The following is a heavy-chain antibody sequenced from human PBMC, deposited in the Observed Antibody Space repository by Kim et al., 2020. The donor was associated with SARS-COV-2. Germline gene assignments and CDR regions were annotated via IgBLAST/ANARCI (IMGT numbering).Heavy chain of an antibody. CDR1: GGSISSSSYY. CDR2: IYYSGST. CDR3: ARQNVDIVATSLVQSPYYFDY. Sequence: SETLSLTCTVSGGSISSSSYYWGWIRQPPGKGLEWIGSIYYSGSTYYNPSLKSRVTISVDTSKNQFSLKLSSVTAADTAVYYCARQNVDIVATSLVQSPYYFDYWGQVTLVTVSS. J-gene: IGHJ4*02. V-gene: IGHV4-39*01. D-gene: IGHD5-12*01.